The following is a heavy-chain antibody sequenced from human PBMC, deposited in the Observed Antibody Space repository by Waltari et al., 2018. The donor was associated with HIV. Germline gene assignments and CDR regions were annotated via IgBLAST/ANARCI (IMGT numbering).Heavy chain of an antibody. D-gene: IGHD5-18*01. V-gene: IGHV1-3*01. Sequence: QVQLVQSGAEVKKPGASVKVSCKASGYTFTSYAMHWVRQAPGQRLEWMGWINAGNGNTKYSQKFQGRVTITRDTSASTAYMELSSLRSEDTAVYYCARAGYSYVPWHWFDPWGQGTLVTVSS. CDR1: GYTFTSYA. CDR2: INAGNGNT. CDR3: ARAGYSYVPWHWFDP. J-gene: IGHJ5*02.